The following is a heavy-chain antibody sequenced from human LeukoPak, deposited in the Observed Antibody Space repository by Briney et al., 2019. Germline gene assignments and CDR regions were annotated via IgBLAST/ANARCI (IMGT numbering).Heavy chain of an antibody. CDR1: GGTFSSYA. CDR3: ARDQAVAVAGPGWFDP. CDR2: IIPIFGTA. Sequence: SVKVSCKASGGTFSSYAISWVRQAPGQGLEWMGGIIPIFGTANYAQKFQGRVTMTRDMSTSTVYMELSSLRSEDTAVYYCARDQAVAVAGPGWFDPWGQGTLVTVSS. V-gene: IGHV1-69*05. D-gene: IGHD6-19*01. J-gene: IGHJ5*02.